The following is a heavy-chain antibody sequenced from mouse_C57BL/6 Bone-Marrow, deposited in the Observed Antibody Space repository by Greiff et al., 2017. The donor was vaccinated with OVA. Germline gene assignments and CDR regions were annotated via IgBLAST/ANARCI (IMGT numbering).Heavy chain of an antibody. CDR2: INPNNGGT. V-gene: IGHV1-26*01. Sequence: EVQLQQSGPELVKPGASVKISCKASGYTFTDYYMNWVKQSPGKSLEWIGDINPNNGGTSYNQKFKGKATLTVDKSSSTAYMELRSLTSEDSAVYYCAPYDYDEGIWFAYWGQGTLVTVSA. J-gene: IGHJ3*01. CDR3: APYDYDEGIWFAY. CDR1: GYTFTDYY. D-gene: IGHD2-4*01.